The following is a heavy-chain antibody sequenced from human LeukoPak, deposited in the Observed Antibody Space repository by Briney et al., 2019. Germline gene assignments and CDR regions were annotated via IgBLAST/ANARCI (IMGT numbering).Heavy chain of an antibody. J-gene: IGHJ4*02. D-gene: IGHD3-10*01. CDR3: ASPPYYGSRGSGSISL. V-gene: IGHV4-39*01. CDR1: GGSISSSTYI. CDR2: VYYNGHT. Sequence: PSETLSLTWTVSGGSISSSTYICGWIRQPPGKVLEWIASVYYNGHTYFNPSLKSRVTISIDTSKNQFSLNVRSVTAADTAVFYCASPPYYGSRGSGSISLWGQGTLVTVSS.